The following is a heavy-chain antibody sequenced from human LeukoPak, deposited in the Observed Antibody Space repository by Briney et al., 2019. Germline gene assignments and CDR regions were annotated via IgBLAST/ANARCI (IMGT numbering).Heavy chain of an antibody. D-gene: IGHD1-14*01. J-gene: IGHJ4*02. CDR3: ARHRYISTRDFEY. Sequence: GGSLRLSCAVSGFTFSSSAMSWVRQAPGKGLEWVSAIYRGGSIYYADSVKGRFTISRDNSNNTLYLQMHSLGAEDTAVYYCARHRYISTRDFEYWGQGTLVTVSS. V-gene: IGHV3-23*05. CDR1: GFTFSSSA. CDR2: IYRGGSI.